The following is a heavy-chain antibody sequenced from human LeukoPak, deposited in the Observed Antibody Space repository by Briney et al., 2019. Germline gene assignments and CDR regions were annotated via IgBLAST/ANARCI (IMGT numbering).Heavy chain of an antibody. CDR3: ARDPLYSFYYYGMDV. CDR1: GYTFTGYY. Sequence: ASVRVSCKASGYTFTGYYMHWVRQAPGQGLEWMGWINPNSGGTNYAQKFEGRVTMTRDTSISTAYMELSRLRSDDTAVYYCARDPLYSFYYYGMDVWGQGTTVTVSS. V-gene: IGHV1-2*02. J-gene: IGHJ6*02. D-gene: IGHD5-18*01. CDR2: INPNSGGT.